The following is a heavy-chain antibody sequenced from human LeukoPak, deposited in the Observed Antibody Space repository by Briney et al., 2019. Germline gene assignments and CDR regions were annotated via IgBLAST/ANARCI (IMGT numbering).Heavy chain of an antibody. V-gene: IGHV3-23*01. CDR1: GFTFSSFA. Sequence: GGSLRLSCAASGFTFSSFAMSWVRQTPGKGLEWVSSISSSGRNTYYADSEKGRFTISRDNSENTLYLQVSSLRAEDTAMYYCAKRDRPCSGDCSAPYYFDYWGQGTPVTVSS. CDR2: ISSSGRNT. J-gene: IGHJ4*02. CDR3: AKRDRPCSGDCSAPYYFDY. D-gene: IGHD2-21*02.